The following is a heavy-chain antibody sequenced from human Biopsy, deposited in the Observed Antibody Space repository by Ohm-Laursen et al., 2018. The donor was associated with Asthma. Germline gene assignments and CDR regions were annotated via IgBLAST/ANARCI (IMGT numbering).Heavy chain of an antibody. J-gene: IGHJ6*02. D-gene: IGHD3-3*01. CDR2: SDRRGNT. Sequence: PSQTLSLTCSMYGLSSSAYYWTWIRQTPGKGLEWIGESDRRGNTNTNATLKSRVTISKAKSANEFSLKMKSVTAADTAIYYCARGPEWSGLDIWGQGTTVTVSS. V-gene: IGHV4-34*01. CDR3: ARGPEWSGLDI. CDR1: GLSSSAYY.